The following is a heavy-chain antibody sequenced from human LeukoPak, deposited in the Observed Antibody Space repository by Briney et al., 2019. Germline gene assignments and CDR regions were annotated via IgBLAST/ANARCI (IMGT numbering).Heavy chain of an antibody. CDR2: IYDNGST. D-gene: IGHD6-19*01. Sequence: PSETLSLTCTVSGGSISRSNWWSWVRQSPGKGLEWIGEIYDNGSTNYKSSLKSRVTISVDKSKNQFFLNVNSVTAADTAVYYCARGNGWHIYWGQGTLVTVSS. CDR1: GGSISRSNW. V-gene: IGHV4-4*02. J-gene: IGHJ4*02. CDR3: ARGNGWHIY.